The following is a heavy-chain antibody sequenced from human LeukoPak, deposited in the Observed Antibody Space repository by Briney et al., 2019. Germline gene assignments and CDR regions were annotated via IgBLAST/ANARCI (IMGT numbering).Heavy chain of an antibody. Sequence: SETLSLTCAVYGGSFSGYYCSWIRQPPGKGLESIGEINHSGSTNYNPSLKSRVTISVDTSKNQFSLKLSSVTAADTAVYYCARGNYYDSSGYYYRAFDIWGQGTMITVSS. CDR2: INHSGST. V-gene: IGHV4-34*01. J-gene: IGHJ3*02. CDR3: ARGNYYDSSGYYYRAFDI. D-gene: IGHD3-22*01. CDR1: GGSFSGYY.